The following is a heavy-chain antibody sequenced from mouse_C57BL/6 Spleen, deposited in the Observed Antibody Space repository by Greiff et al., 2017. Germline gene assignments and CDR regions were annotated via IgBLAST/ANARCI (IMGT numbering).Heavy chain of an antibody. V-gene: IGHV1-18*01. Sequence: EVQLQQSGPELVKPGASVKIPCKASGYTFTDYNMDWVKQSHGKSLEWIGDINPNNGGTIYNQKFKGKATLTVDKSSSTAYMELRSLTSEDTAVYYCATAQATWHFDYWGQGTTLTVSS. CDR1: GYTFTDYN. J-gene: IGHJ2*01. CDR2: INPNNGGT. D-gene: IGHD3-2*02. CDR3: ATAQATWHFDY.